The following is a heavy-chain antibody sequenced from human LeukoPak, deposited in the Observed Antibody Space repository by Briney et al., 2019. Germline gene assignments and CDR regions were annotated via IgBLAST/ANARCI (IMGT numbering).Heavy chain of an antibody. CDR1: GGAFSSYA. D-gene: IGHD1-26*01. V-gene: IGHV1-69*05. J-gene: IGHJ4*02. Sequence: ASVKVSCKASGGAFSSYAISWVRQAPGQGLEWMGVIIPIFGTANYAQKFQGRVTITTDESTSTAYMALSSLRSEDTAVYYCARAGGLVGALGYWGQGTLVAVSS. CDR2: IIPIFGTA. CDR3: ARAGGLVGALGY.